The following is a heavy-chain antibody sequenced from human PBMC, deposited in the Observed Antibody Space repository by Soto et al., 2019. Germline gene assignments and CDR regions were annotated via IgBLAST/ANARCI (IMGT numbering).Heavy chain of an antibody. Sequence: EVQLVESGGGLVKPGGSLRLSCAGSSFTFSSYSMNCVRQAPGKGLEWVASMSGGGSYIYYADTVKGRFTISRDNAKNALYLQMSSLRGEDTAVYYCARGGNSSPFLGTVYYGLDVWGQGTTVTVSS. D-gene: IGHD6-6*01. CDR1: SFTFSSYS. J-gene: IGHJ6*02. CDR2: MSGGGSYI. CDR3: ARGGNSSPFLGTVYYGLDV. V-gene: IGHV3-21*01.